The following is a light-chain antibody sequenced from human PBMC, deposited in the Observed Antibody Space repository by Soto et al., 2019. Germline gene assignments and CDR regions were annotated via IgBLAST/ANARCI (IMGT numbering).Light chain of an antibody. CDR1: QSVSYH. Sequence: EVILTQFPANLSLSPGESATLSCRASQSVSYHLAWYQQKPGQAPRLLIYDASSRAPRIPPRFSGGGSGTDFTLTIRSLEPEDSAIYYCQQRSRWPALTFGGGTKVEI. V-gene: IGKV3-11*01. CDR2: DAS. CDR3: QQRSRWPALT. J-gene: IGKJ4*01.